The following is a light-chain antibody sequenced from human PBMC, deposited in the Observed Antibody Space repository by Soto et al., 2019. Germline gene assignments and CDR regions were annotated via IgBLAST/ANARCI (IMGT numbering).Light chain of an antibody. CDR1: EDISNY. CDR2: DAS. J-gene: IGKJ1*01. V-gene: IGKV1-27*01. CDR3: QNYNRAPLT. Sequence: DIQMTQSPSSLSASVGDRVTITCRASEDISNYLAWYQQKPGKVPKLLIYDASTLQSGVPSRFSGSGSGTDFTLTISSLQTEDVATYYCQNYNRAPLTFGQGTKVESK.